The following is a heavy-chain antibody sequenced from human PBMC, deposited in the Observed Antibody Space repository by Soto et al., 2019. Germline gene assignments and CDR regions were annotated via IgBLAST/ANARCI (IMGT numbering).Heavy chain of an antibody. CDR1: GFTFSGSA. Sequence: HPGGSLRLSCAASGFTFSGSAMHWVRQASGKGLEWVGRIRSKANSYATAYAASVKGRFTISRDDSKNTAYLQMNSLKTEDTAVYYCTRDPSGSYAFDYWGQGTLVTVSS. D-gene: IGHD1-26*01. V-gene: IGHV3-73*01. CDR2: IRSKANSYAT. J-gene: IGHJ4*02. CDR3: TRDPSGSYAFDY.